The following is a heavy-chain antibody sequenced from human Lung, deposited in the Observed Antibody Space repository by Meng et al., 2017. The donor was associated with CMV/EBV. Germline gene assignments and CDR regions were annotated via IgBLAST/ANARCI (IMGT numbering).Heavy chain of an antibody. CDR3: AREAGRDGYATPKFDY. CDR2: IYYTGST. D-gene: IGHD5-24*01. CDR1: GCSIGSGGYY. Sequence: VWLQQSAPGLVKPSQTLSVTFTVSGCSIGSGGYYWSWIRQHPGKGLKWIGYIYYTGSTFYNPSLKSRVTISVDTSKNQFSLKLIPATAADTAVYYCAREAGRDGYATPKFDYWGQGTLVTVSS. J-gene: IGHJ4*02. V-gene: IGHV4-31*03.